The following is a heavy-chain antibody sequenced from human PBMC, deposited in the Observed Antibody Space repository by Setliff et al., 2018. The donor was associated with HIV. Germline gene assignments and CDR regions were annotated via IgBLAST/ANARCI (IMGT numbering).Heavy chain of an antibody. Sequence: ASVKVSCKASGYTFTSYGISWVRQAPGQGLEWMGWISTYNGNTNYAQKLQGRVTMTTDTSTTTAYMELRSLRSDDTAVYYCARDLKYPRYGDLDYWGQGTLVTVSS. CDR2: ISTYNGNT. CDR1: GYTFTSYG. V-gene: IGHV1-18*01. CDR3: ARDLKYPRYGDLDY. J-gene: IGHJ4*02. D-gene: IGHD4-17*01.